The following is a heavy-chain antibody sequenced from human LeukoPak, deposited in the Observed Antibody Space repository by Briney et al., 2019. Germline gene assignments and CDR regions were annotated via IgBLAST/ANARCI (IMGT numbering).Heavy chain of an antibody. Sequence: GGSLRLSCAASGFTFSSYGMHWVRQAPGKGLEWVAVISYDGSNNYYADSVKGRFSISRDNSRNTLYLQMNGLRAEDTAVYCCAKGFTGMDFWGQGSLVTVSS. V-gene: IGHV3-30*18. CDR1: GFTFSSYG. D-gene: IGHD3-16*01. CDR3: AKGFTGMDF. J-gene: IGHJ4*02. CDR2: ISYDGSNN.